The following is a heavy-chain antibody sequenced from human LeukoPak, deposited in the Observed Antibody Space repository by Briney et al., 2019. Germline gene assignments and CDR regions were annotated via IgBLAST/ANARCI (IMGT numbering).Heavy chain of an antibody. Sequence: GGSLRLSCAASGFTFDDYGMSWVRQAPGKGLEWVSGINWNGGSTGYADSVKGRFTISRDNAKNSLYLQMNSLRAEDTALYYXXXXXXXSGSYYYYYYYMDVWGKGTTVTVSS. CDR3: XXXXXXSGSYYYYYYYMDV. J-gene: IGHJ6*03. CDR1: GFTFDDYG. V-gene: IGHV3-20*04. D-gene: IGHD1-26*01. CDR2: INWNGGST.